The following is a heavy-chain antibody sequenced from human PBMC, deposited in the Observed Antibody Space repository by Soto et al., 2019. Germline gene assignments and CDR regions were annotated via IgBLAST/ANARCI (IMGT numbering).Heavy chain of an antibody. J-gene: IGHJ4*02. V-gene: IGHV4-39*02. Sequence: PSCSLALACTVSGDSMSSSAYFWSLIRRPPGKGLEWIGSIDFRGTTYTNPSLESRVTISVDTSKTHCSLKLDSVTAADTALYDCSRSDDRYYFAYRGKGTWVAVS. CDR1: GDSMSSSAYF. CDR3: SRSDDRYYFAY. D-gene: IGHD1-1*01. CDR2: IDFRGTT.